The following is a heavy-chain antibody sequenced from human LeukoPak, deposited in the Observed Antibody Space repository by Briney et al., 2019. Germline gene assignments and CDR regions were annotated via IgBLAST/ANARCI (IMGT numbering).Heavy chain of an antibody. CDR1: GYTFTSYY. CDR3: ARDLSRITIFGVVSI. CDR2: INPSGGST. D-gene: IGHD3-3*01. J-gene: IGHJ4*02. Sequence: ASVKVSCKASGYTFTSYYMHWVRQAPGQGLEWMGIINPSGGSTSYAQKLQGRVTMTTDTSTSTAYMELRSLRSDDTAVYYCARDLSRITIFGVVSIWGQGTLVTVSS. V-gene: IGHV1-46*01.